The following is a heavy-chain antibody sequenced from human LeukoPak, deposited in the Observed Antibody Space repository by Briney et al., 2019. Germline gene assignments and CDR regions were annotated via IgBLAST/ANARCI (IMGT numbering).Heavy chain of an antibody. V-gene: IGHV3-7*03. CDR3: ARAIRYYYYGMDV. CDR1: GFTFSSYW. CDR2: IKQDGSEK. Sequence: GRSLRLSCAASGFTFSSYWMSWVRQAPGKGLEWVANIKQDGSEKYYVDSVKGRFTISRDNAKNSLYLQMNSLRAEDTAVYYCARAIRYYYYGMDVWGQGTTVTVSS. J-gene: IGHJ6*02.